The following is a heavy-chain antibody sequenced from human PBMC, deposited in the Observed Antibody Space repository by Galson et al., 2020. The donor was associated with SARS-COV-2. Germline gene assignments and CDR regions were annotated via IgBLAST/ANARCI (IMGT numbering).Heavy chain of an antibody. V-gene: IGHV2-70*01. D-gene: IGHD6-19*01. CDR3: ARSFSSWLGLYFDY. J-gene: IGHJ4*02. CDR1: GFSLTTSGMC. CDR2: IDWDDDK. Sequence: SGPTLVNPTQTLTLTRTFSGFSLTTSGMCVNWIRQPPGKALEWLALIDWDDDKYYSTSLNTRLTISKDTSKNQVVLTMTNMDPVDTATYYCARSFSSWLGLYFDYWGQGTLVTVSS.